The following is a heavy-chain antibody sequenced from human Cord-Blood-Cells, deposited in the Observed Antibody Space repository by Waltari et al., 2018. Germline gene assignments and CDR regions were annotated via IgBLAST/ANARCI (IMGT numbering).Heavy chain of an antibody. D-gene: IGHD1-26*01. CDR2: IGSKANSYAT. CDR1: GFTFSGSA. CDR3: TRQGPVVGATDY. Sequence: EVQLVESGGGLVQPGGSLKLSCAASGFTFSGSAMHWVRQASGKGLEWVGRIGSKANSYATAYAASVKGRFTISRDDSKNTAYLQMNSLKTEDTAVYYCTRQGPVVGATDYWGQGTLVTVSS. V-gene: IGHV3-73*02. J-gene: IGHJ4*02.